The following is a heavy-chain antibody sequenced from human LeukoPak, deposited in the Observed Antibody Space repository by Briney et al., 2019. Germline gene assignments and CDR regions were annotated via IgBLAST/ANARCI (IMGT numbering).Heavy chain of an antibody. J-gene: IGHJ4*02. Sequence: SETLSLTCTVSGDSLSSHFWSWIRQPPGKGLEWIGYIYGSGSTHYDPSLRSRVSISEDTSKNQFSLKLTSVTAAHTAVYYCARNVGWYSHDSWGQGTLVTVSS. CDR1: GDSLSSHF. D-gene: IGHD6-19*01. CDR3: ARNVGWYSHDS. V-gene: IGHV4-59*08. CDR2: IYGSGST.